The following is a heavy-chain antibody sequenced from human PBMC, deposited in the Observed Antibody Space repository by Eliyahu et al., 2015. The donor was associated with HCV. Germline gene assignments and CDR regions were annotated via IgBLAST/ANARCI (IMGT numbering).Heavy chain of an antibody. CDR1: GFTFRGYA. V-gene: IGHV3-23*01. Sequence: EVQLLESGGGLVQPGGSLRLSCAVSGFTFRGYAMSWVRQSPGKGLDWVSAINGRGDRTYYAASVQGRFTISRDNSKNTLSLQMNSLRVEDTAVYYCVKEASRSFATHWGHGALVTVSS. CDR3: VKEASRSFATH. D-gene: IGHD3-16*01. J-gene: IGHJ4*01. CDR2: INGRGDRT.